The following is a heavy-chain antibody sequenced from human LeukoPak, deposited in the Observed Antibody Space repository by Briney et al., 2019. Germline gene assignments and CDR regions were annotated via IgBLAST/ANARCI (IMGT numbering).Heavy chain of an antibody. CDR3: ARQGSDCYSDY. J-gene: IGHJ4*02. V-gene: IGHV4-38-2*01. CDR1: GYSISSGYY. CDR2: IYHSGST. Sequence: PSETLSLTCAVSGYSISSGYYWGWIRQPPGKGLEWIGRIYHSGSTYYNPSLKGRVTISVDTSKNQFSPKLSSVTAADTAVYYCARQGSDCYSDYWGQGTLVTVSS. D-gene: IGHD2-21*01.